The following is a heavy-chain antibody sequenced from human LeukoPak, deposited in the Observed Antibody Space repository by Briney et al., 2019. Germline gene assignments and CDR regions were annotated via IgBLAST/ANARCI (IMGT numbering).Heavy chain of an antibody. Sequence: GGSLRLSCAASGFTFSSYGMRWVRQAPGKGLEWVAVISYDGSNKYYADSVKGRFTISRDNSKNTLYLQMNSLRAEDTAVYYCARERTVGYDFWSGPLGEYYYGMDVWGQGTTVTVSS. V-gene: IGHV3-30*03. CDR1: GFTFSSYG. CDR2: ISYDGSNK. J-gene: IGHJ6*02. CDR3: ARERTVGYDFWSGPLGEYYYGMDV. D-gene: IGHD3-3*01.